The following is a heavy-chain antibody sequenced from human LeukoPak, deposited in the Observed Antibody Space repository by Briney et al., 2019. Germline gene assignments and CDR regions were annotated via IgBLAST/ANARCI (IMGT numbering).Heavy chain of an antibody. CDR3: AGYTSGWYSDR. Sequence: PSETLSLTCTVSDGSITNYYWSWIRQPPGKGLEWIGYISYSGSTNYNPSLKSRVTISLDMSNNQFSLKLNSVTAADTAVYYCAGYTSGWYSDRWGQGTLVTVSS. CDR2: ISYSGST. J-gene: IGHJ5*02. D-gene: IGHD6-19*01. V-gene: IGHV4-59*01. CDR1: DGSITNYY.